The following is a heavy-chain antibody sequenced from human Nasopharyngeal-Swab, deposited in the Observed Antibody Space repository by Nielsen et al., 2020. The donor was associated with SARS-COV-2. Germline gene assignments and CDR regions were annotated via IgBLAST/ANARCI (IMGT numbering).Heavy chain of an antibody. Sequence: WIRQPPGKGLEWIGEINHSGSTNYNPSLKGRVTISVDTSKNQFSLKLSSVTAADTAVYYCARVSWEGSYYYYMDVWGKGTTVTVSS. J-gene: IGHJ6*03. D-gene: IGHD1-26*01. CDR2: INHSGST. CDR3: ARVSWEGSYYYYMDV. V-gene: IGHV4-34*01.